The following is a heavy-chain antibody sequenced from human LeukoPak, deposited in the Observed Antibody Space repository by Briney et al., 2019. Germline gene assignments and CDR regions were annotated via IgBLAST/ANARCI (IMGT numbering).Heavy chain of an antibody. V-gene: IGHV4-34*01. CDR2: INHSGST. D-gene: IGHD5-18*01. CDR1: GGSFSGYY. Sequence: SETLSLTCAVYGGSFSGYYWSWIRQPPGKGLEWIGEINHSGSTNYNPSLKSRVTISVDTSKNQFSLKLSSVTAADTAVYYCARALDTAMVVFDYWGQGTLVTVSS. CDR3: ARALDTAMVVFDY. J-gene: IGHJ4*02.